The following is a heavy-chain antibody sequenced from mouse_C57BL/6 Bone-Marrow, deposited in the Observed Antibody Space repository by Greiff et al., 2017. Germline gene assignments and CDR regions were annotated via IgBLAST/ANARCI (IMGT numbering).Heavy chain of an antibody. CDR2: INPCCGYT. J-gene: IGHJ3*01. CDR3: ANYGSTPFAY. CDR1: GYTFPSYT. Sequence: QVQLQQSGAELARPGASVKMFCKASGYTFPSYTMHWVKQRPGQGLEWIGYINPCCGYTKYNQKFKDKATLTADKSSITASIQLSSLTSEDSAVYYCANYGSTPFAYWGQGTLVTVSA. D-gene: IGHD1-1*01. V-gene: IGHV1-4*01.